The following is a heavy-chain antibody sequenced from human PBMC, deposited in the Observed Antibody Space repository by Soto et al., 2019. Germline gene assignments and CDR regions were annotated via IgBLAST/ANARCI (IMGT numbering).Heavy chain of an antibody. Sequence: VQLLESGGGLVQPGGSLRLSCAASGFTFSSYAMSWVCQAPGKGLEWVSAISGSGGSTYYADSVKGRFTISRDNSKNTLYLQMNSLRAEDTAVYYCATFAIFGVVIHHWGQGTLVTVSS. D-gene: IGHD3-3*01. J-gene: IGHJ1*01. CDR1: GFTFSSYA. CDR2: ISGSGGST. V-gene: IGHV3-23*01. CDR3: ATFAIFGVVIHH.